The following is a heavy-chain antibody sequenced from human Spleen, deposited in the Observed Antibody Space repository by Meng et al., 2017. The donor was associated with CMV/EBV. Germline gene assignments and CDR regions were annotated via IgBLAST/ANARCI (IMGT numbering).Heavy chain of an antibody. CDR2: ISGSGGST. V-gene: IGHV3-23*01. CDR3: AKGALDYGGNSYYFDY. J-gene: IGHJ4*02. CDR1: GFTFSNDA. Sequence: GFTFSNDAMSWVRQAPGKGLEWVSGISGSGGSTYYADSVKGRFTISRDTSKNTLYLQMNSLRAEGTAVYYCAKGALDYGGNSYYFDYWGQGTLVTVSS. D-gene: IGHD4-23*01.